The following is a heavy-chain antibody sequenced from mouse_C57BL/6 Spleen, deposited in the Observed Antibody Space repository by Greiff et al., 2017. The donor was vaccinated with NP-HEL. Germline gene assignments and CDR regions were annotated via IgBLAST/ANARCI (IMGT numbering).Heavy chain of an antibody. V-gene: IGHV5-17*01. CDR2: ISSGSSTI. CDR1: GFTFSDYG. J-gene: IGHJ2*01. Sequence: DVKLVESGGGLVKPGGSLKLSCAASGFTFSDYGMHWVRQAPEKGLEWVAYISSGSSTIYYVDTVKGRFTIFRDNAKNTLFLQMTSLRSEDTAMYYCARPSPLWDYFDYWGQGTTLTVSS. D-gene: IGHD1-1*02. CDR3: ARPSPLWDYFDY.